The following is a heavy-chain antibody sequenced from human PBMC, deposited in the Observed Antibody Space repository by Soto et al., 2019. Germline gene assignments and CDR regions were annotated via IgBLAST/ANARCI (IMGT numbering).Heavy chain of an antibody. V-gene: IGHV4-59*01. CDR1: GGSISSYY. J-gene: IGHJ4*02. CDR2: LYYSGNT. CDR3: AREDASMAAFAY. Sequence: SETLSLTCTVSGGSISSYYMKSIRQHPGTGPEWIGYLYYSGNTNYNPSLTTPVTISVATSKNQLCRRLSSVTAADTVVYLWAREDASMAAFAYGALGT. D-gene: IGHD2-2*01.